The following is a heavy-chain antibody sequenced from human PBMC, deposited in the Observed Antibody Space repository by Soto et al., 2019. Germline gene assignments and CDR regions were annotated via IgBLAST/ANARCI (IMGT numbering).Heavy chain of an antibody. CDR2: ISYDGSNK. CDR3: ARGSWYGRDYYGMDV. V-gene: IGHV3-30-3*01. CDR1: GFTFSSYA. D-gene: IGHD6-13*01. J-gene: IGHJ6*02. Sequence: GGSLRLSCAASGFTFSSYAMHWVRQAPGKGLEWVAVISYDGSNKYYADSVKGRFTISRDNSKNTLYLQMNSLRAEDTAVYYCARGSWYGRDYYGMDVWGQGTTVTVSS.